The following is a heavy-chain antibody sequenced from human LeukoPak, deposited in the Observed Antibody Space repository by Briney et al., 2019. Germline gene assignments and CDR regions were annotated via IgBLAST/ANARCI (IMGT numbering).Heavy chain of an antibody. Sequence: PSETLSLTCTVSGGSISSYYWSWIRQPPGKGLEWIGEINHSGSTNNNPSLKSRVTISVDTSKNQFSLKLSSVTAADTAVYYCASGPVDTAIRVVDYWGQGTLVTVSS. V-gene: IGHV4-34*01. J-gene: IGHJ4*02. CDR2: INHSGST. D-gene: IGHD5-18*01. CDR1: GGSISSYY. CDR3: ASGPVDTAIRVVDY.